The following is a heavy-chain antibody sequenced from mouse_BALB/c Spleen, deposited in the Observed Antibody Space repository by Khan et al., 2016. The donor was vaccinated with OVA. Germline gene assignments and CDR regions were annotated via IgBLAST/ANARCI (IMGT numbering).Heavy chain of an antibody. CDR2: INTHSGVS. V-gene: IGHV9-4*02. D-gene: IGHD2-14*01. Sequence: QIQLVQSGPELKKPGETVRISCKASGYTFTTAGMQWVQKMPGKGLKWIGWINTHSGVSKYAEGFKGRFAFSLETSASTAYLQITNLKNEDTATYFCARGGAAYYRNDGGAMEYWGQGTSLIVSS. J-gene: IGHJ2*02. CDR3: ARGGAAYYRNDGGAMEY. CDR1: GYTFTTAG.